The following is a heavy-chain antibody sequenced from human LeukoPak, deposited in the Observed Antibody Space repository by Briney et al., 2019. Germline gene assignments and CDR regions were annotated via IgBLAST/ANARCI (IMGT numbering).Heavy chain of an antibody. CDR3: ARDTYYYDSSGYYYFDY. V-gene: IGHV1-69*04. D-gene: IGHD3-22*01. CDR2: IIPILGIA. CDR1: GGTFSSYA. J-gene: IGHJ4*02. Sequence: SVKVSCKASGGTFSSYAISWVRQAPGQGLEWMGRIIPILGIANYAQKFQGRVTITADKSTSTAYTELSSLRSEDTAVYYCARDTYYYDSSGYYYFDYWGQGTLVTVSS.